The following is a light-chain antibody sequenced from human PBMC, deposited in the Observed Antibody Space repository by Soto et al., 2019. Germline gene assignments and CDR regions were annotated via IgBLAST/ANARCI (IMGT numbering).Light chain of an antibody. J-gene: IGKJ1*01. V-gene: IGKV3-15*01. Sequence: EILMTQSPATLSVSPGERATLSCRASQSVSSNLAWYQQKPGQAPRLLIYGASTRATGIPARFSGSGSGTEFTLTISSLQSEDFAVYDGQQYNNWPPETFGQGTKVDIK. CDR1: QSVSSN. CDR3: QQYNNWPPET. CDR2: GAS.